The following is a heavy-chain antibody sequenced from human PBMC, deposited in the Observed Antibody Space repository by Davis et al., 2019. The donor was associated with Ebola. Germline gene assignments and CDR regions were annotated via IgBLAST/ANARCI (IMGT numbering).Heavy chain of an antibody. CDR1: GYTFTSYY. CDR3: ARLGGSYWNYYYYGMDV. D-gene: IGHD1-26*01. Sequence: ASVKVSCKASGYTFTSYYMHWVRQAPGQGLEWMGIINPSGGSTSYAQKFQGRVTMTRDTSISTAYMELSRLRSDDTAVYYCARLGGSYWNYYYYGMDVWGQGTTVTVSS. J-gene: IGHJ6*02. V-gene: IGHV1-46*01. CDR2: INPSGGST.